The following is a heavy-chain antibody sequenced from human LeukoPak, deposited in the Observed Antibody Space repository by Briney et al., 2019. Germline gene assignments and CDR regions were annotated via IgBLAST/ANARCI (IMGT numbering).Heavy chain of an antibody. J-gene: IGHJ6*02. V-gene: IGHV3-30*18. Sequence: GGSLRLSCAASGFTFSDYYMSWIRQAPGKGLEWVAVISYDGSNKYYADSVKGRFTISRDNSKNTLYLQMNSLRAEDTAVYYCAKDRQWLARGYYYYGMDVWGQGTTVTVSS. CDR2: ISYDGSNK. CDR1: GFTFSDYY. D-gene: IGHD6-19*01. CDR3: AKDRQWLARGYYYYGMDV.